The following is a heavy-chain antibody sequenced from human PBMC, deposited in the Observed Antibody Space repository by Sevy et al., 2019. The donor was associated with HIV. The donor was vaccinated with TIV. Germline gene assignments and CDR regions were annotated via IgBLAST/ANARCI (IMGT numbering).Heavy chain of an antibody. CDR2: IYYSGST. CDR1: GGSVSSGSYY. Sequence: SETLSLTCTVSGGSVSSGSYYWSWIRQPPGKGLEWIGYIYYSGSTNYNPSLKSRVTISVDTSKNQFSLKLSSVTAPETAVYYCARGGDIVVVVAATSSEPRRFDESSFDIWGQGTMVTVSS. J-gene: IGHJ3*02. D-gene: IGHD2-15*01. CDR3: ARGGDIVVVVAATSSEPRRFDESSFDI. V-gene: IGHV4-61*01.